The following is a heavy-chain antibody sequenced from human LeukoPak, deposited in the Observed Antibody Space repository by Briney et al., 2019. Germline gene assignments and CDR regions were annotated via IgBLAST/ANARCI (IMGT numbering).Heavy chain of an antibody. CDR3: ARMFQYYYMDV. Sequence: SETLSLTCTASGGSISSYYWSWIRQPPGKGLEWIGYIYSSGSTNYNPSLKSRATISVDTSRNQSSLKLSSVTAADTAMYYCARMFQYYYMDVWGKGTTVTVSS. CDR1: GGSISSYY. CDR2: IYSSGST. D-gene: IGHD3-10*02. J-gene: IGHJ6*03. V-gene: IGHV4-59*01.